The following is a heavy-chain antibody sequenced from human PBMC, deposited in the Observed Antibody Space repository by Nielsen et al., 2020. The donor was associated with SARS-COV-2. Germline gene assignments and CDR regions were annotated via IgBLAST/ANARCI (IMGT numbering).Heavy chain of an antibody. D-gene: IGHD6-13*01. Sequence: GESLKISCTASGFTFSPYWIHWVRQSSGKGLEWVSHINHDGSTATYADSVKGRFTVSRDNAKNTVYLQMTSLRAEDTAVYYCARDANIGAAGKLFDYWGRGTRVTIS. CDR2: INHDGSTA. CDR1: GFTFSPYW. CDR3: ARDANIGAAGKLFDY. J-gene: IGHJ4*02. V-gene: IGHV3-74*01.